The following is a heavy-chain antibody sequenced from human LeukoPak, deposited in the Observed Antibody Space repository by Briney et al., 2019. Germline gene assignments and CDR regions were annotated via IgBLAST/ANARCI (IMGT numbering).Heavy chain of an antibody. J-gene: IGHJ2*01. D-gene: IGHD6-13*01. CDR3: ARTYCSSWLGYFDL. Sequence: PSETLSLTCTVSGGSISSYYWSWIRQPPGKGLEWIGYIYYSGSTNYSPSLKSRLTISVDTSKNQFSLKLSSVTAADTAVYYCARTYCSSWLGYFDLWGRGTLVTVSS. V-gene: IGHV4-59*01. CDR2: IYYSGST. CDR1: GGSISSYY.